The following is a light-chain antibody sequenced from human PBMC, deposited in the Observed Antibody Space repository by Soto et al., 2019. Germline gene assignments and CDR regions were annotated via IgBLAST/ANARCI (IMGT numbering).Light chain of an antibody. CDR3: QQYGSSPRT. CDR2: GAS. V-gene: IGKV3-20*01. CDR1: QTVSSNY. J-gene: IGKJ1*01. Sequence: ATLSCWASQTVSSNYLAWYQQRPGQAPRLIIYGASSRATGIPDRFSGSGSGTDFTLTISRLEPEDFAVYYCQQYGSSPRTFGQGTKVDIK.